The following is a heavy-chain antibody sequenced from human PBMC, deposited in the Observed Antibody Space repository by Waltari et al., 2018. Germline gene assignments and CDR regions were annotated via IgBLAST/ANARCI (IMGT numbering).Heavy chain of an antibody. CDR1: GYTFTGYY. D-gene: IGHD1-26*01. V-gene: IGHV1-2*06. CDR2: NNPNRGGT. Sequence: QVQLVQSGAEVKKPGASVKVSCKASGYTFTGYYMHWVRQAPGQGLEWMGRNNPNRGGTNYEQKFQGRVTMTRDTSISTAYMELSRLRSDDTAVYYCARVWVPDYWGQGTLVTVSS. J-gene: IGHJ4*02. CDR3: ARVWVPDY.